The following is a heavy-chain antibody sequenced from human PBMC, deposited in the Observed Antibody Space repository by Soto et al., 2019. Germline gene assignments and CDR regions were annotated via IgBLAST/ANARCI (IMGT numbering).Heavy chain of an antibody. CDR2: IYYSGST. CDR3: ARGLTWELLRAGYYYYYGMDV. J-gene: IGHJ6*02. V-gene: IGHV4-59*01. Sequence: PSETLSLTCTVSGGSISSYYWSWIRQPPGKGLEWIGYIYYSGSTNYNPSLKSRVTISVDTSKNQFSLKLSSVTAADTAVYYCARGLTWELLRAGYYYYYGMDVWGQGTTVTVSS. D-gene: IGHD1-26*01. CDR1: GGSISSYY.